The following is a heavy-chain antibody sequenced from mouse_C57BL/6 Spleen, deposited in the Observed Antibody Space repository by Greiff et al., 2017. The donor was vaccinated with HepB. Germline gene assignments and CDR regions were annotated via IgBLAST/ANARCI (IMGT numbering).Heavy chain of an antibody. Sequence: VQLQQPGAELVKPGASVKLSCKASGYTFTSYWMQWVKQRPGQGLEWIGEIDPSDSNTNYNQKFKGKATLTVDTSSSTAYMQLSSLTSEDSAVYYCARTYYCGSSYGFDYWGQGTTLTVSS. CDR1: GYTFTSYW. J-gene: IGHJ2*01. V-gene: IGHV1-50*01. CDR3: ARTYYCGSSYGFDY. D-gene: IGHD1-1*01. CDR2: IDPSDSNT.